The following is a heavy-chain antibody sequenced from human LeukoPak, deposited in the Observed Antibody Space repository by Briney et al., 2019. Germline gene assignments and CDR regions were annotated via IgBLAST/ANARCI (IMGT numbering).Heavy chain of an antibody. CDR3: ARALTTVAVFDY. D-gene: IGHD4-23*01. J-gene: IGHJ4*02. CDR2: IYTSGST. CDR1: GDSISNFY. V-gene: IGHV4-4*07. Sequence: SETLSLTCTVSGDSISNFYWSWIRQPAGKGLEWIGRIYTSGSTNYNPSLKSRVTMSVDKSKNQFSLKLSSVTAADTAVYYCARALTTVAVFDYWGQGTPVTVSS.